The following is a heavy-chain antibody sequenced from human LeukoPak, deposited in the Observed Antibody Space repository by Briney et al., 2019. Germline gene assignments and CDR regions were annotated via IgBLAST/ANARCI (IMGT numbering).Heavy chain of an antibody. CDR2: VDRGGSGT. CDR1: GFTFSSYW. V-gene: IGHV3-74*03. J-gene: IGHJ5*02. Sequence: PGGSLRLSCAASGFTFSSYWMHWVRQAPGKGLVWVSRVDRGGSGTVYADSVKGRFTISRNNAKNTLYLQMNSLRAEDTAVYYCVREVSGDPWHNWFDPWGQGTLVTVSS. CDR3: VREVSGDPWHNWFDP. D-gene: IGHD4-17*01.